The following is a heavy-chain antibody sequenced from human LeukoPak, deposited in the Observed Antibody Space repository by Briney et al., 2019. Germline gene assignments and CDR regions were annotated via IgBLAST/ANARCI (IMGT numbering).Heavy chain of an antibody. V-gene: IGHV3-23*01. CDR2: ISGSGGST. CDR1: GFTFSSYA. Sequence: GGSLRLSCAASGFTFSSYAMSWVRQAPGKGLEWVSAISGSGGSTYYADSVKGRFTISRDNSKNTLYLQMNSLRAEDTAVYYCAKDQGGSGWYEYDAFDIWGQGTMVTVSS. D-gene: IGHD6-19*01. CDR3: AKDQGGSGWYEYDAFDI. J-gene: IGHJ3*02.